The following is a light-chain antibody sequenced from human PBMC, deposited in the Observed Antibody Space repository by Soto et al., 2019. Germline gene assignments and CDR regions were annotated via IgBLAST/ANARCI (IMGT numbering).Light chain of an antibody. Sequence: QSVLTQPPSASGSPGQSVTISCTGTSSDVGGYDYVSWYQQHPGKAPKLMIYEVSKRPSGVPDRFSGSKSGNTASLTVSGLQAEDEADYYYSSYAGSSTYVFGTGTKVPVL. CDR1: SSDVGGYDY. CDR3: SSYAGSSTYV. CDR2: EVS. J-gene: IGLJ1*01. V-gene: IGLV2-8*01.